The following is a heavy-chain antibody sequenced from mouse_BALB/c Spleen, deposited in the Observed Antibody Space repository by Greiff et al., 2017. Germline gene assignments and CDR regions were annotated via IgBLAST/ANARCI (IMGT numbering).Heavy chain of an antibody. CDR1: GYTFTSYW. CDR2: IYPGSGST. CDR3: TRPTGTPFAY. Sequence: LQQPGSELVRPGASVKLSCKASGYTFTSYWMHWVKQRPGQGLEWIGNIYPGSGSTNYDEKCKSKATLTVDTSSSTAYMQLSSLTSEDSAVYYCTRPTGTPFAYWGQGTLVTVSA. V-gene: IGHV1S22*01. D-gene: IGHD4-1*01. J-gene: IGHJ3*01.